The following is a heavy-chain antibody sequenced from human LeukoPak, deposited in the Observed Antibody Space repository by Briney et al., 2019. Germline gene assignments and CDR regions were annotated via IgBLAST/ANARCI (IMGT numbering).Heavy chain of an antibody. J-gene: IGHJ6*02. CDR3: ASGIAAAGDYYYGMDV. D-gene: IGHD6-13*01. CDR2: IYTSGST. V-gene: IGHV4-61*02. CDR1: GGSISSGSYY. Sequence: SETLSHTCTVSGGSISSGSYYWSWIRQPAGKGLEWIGRIYTSGSTNYNPSLKSRVTISVDTSKNQFSLKLSSVTAADTAVYYCASGIAAAGDYYYGMDVWGQGTTVTVSS.